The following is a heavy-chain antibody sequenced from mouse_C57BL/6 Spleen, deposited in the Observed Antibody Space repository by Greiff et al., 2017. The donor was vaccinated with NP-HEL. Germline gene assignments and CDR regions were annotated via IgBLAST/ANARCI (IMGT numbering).Heavy chain of an antibody. CDR3: AMGYEGYFDV. CDR1: GYTFTSYW. J-gene: IGHJ1*03. CDR2: INPSSGYT. V-gene: IGHV1-7*01. Sequence: QVHVKQSGAELAKPGASVKLSCKASGYTFTSYWMHWVKQRPGQGLEWIGYINPSSGYTKYNQKFKDEATLTADKSSSTAYMQLSSLTYEDSAVYYCAMGYEGYFDVWGTGTTVTVSS. D-gene: IGHD3-1*01.